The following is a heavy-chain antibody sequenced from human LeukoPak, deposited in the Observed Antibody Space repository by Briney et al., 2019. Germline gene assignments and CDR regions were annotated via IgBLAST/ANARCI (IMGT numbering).Heavy chain of an antibody. Sequence: GGSLRLSCAASGFNFNVYSMNWVRQAPGKGLEWISYITSDSNTIYYADSVRGRFTISRDNAKKSVYLELSNLRVDDTAMYYCARGTEWFADYWGQGTLVTVSS. J-gene: IGHJ4*02. CDR3: ARGTEWFADY. V-gene: IGHV3-48*01. CDR1: GFNFNVYS. D-gene: IGHD3-3*01. CDR2: ITSDSNTI.